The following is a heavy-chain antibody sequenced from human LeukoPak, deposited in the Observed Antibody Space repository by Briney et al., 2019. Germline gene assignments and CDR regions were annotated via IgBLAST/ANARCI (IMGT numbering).Heavy chain of an antibody. D-gene: IGHD2-15*01. Sequence: GGSLRLSCAASVFAVSSNYMNWVRQAPGKGREWGSVIYTDGATYYADSVKRRFTSSRDNSKNTLYLQMNSLSADDTAVYYCARGYCSGSSCYPGLYWGQGSLATVSS. J-gene: IGHJ4*02. V-gene: IGHV3-66*02. CDR2: IYTDGAT. CDR3: ARGYCSGSSCYPGLY. CDR1: VFAVSSNY.